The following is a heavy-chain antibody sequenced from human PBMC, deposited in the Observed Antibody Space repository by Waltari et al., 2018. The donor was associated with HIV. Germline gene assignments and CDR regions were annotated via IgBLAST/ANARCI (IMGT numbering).Heavy chain of an antibody. J-gene: IGHJ2*01. D-gene: IGHD4-17*01. CDR3: ARATTVTDGGFHL. Sequence: QVQLQQWGAGLLKPSETLSLTCAVYGGSFSGYYWSWIRQPPGKGLEWIGEITHSGSTNYTPSFKSRVTISVDTSKIQFSLKLSSVTAADTAVYYCARATTVTDGGFHLWGRAPWSLSPQ. CDR2: ITHSGST. V-gene: IGHV4-34*01. CDR1: GGSFSGYY.